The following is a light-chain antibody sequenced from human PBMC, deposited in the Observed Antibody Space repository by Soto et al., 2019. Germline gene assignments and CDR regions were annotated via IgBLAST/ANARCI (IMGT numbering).Light chain of an antibody. Sequence: QSALTQPPSVSGSPGQSVTISCTGTSTDFVGYNRVSWYQQPPGTAPKLMIYEVSKRPSGVPDRFSGSKSGNTASLTISGLQAADEADYYCCSYAGSYIFSVLFGGGTELTVL. CDR2: EVS. V-gene: IGLV2-18*02. CDR1: STDFVGYNR. J-gene: IGLJ2*01. CDR3: CSYAGSYIFSVL.